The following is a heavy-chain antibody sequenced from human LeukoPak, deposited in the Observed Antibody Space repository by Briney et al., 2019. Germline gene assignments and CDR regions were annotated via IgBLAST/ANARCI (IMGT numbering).Heavy chain of an antibody. D-gene: IGHD4-17*01. CDR3: AREEYGDYVPIDY. CDR2: ISAYNGNT. CDR1: GYTFTSYG. V-gene: IGHV1-18*01. Sequence: GPSGKVSCKASGYTFTSYGISGVRQAPGQGLEGMGWISAYNGNTNYAQKLQGRVTMTTDTSTSTAYMELRSLRSDDTAVYYCAREEYGDYVPIDYWGQGTLVTVSS. J-gene: IGHJ4*02.